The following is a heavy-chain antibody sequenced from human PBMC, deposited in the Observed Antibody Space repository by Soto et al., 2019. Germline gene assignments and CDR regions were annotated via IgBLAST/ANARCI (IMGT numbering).Heavy chain of an antibody. V-gene: IGHV3-23*01. J-gene: IGHJ4*02. D-gene: IGHD2-2*01. CDR3: AKGVSRYGYQDYFDC. Sequence: EVQLLESGGGLVQPGGSLRLSCAASGFTFSSYTMSWVRQAPGKGLEWVSAISASGGSPYYADSVKGRFTISRDNSKNKFYLEIDSLRGEGTAVYYCAKGVSRYGYQDYFDCWGQGSLVTVSA. CDR1: GFTFSSYT. CDR2: ISASGGSP.